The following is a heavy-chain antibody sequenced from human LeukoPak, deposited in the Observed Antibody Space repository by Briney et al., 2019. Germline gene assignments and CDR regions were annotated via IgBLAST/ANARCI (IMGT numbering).Heavy chain of an antibody. V-gene: IGHV3-23*01. CDR1: GFTFSSYA. CDR2: ISGSGGST. J-gene: IGHJ4*02. Sequence: HPGGSLRLSCAASGFTFSSYAMSWVRQAPGKGLEWVSAISGSGGSTYYADSVKGRFTISRDNSKNTLYLQMNSLRAEDTAVYYCAKDPVLDIVVVPAAIPFDYWGQGTLVTVSS. CDR3: AKDPVLDIVVVPAAIPFDY. D-gene: IGHD2-2*03.